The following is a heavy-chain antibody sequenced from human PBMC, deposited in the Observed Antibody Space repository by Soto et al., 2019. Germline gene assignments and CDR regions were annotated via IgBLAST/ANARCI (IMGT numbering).Heavy chain of an antibody. Sequence: PSETLSLTCPFSGGSISSGGYYWTWIRQQPGKGLEWIGYNYYSGITYYNPSLKSRVTISLDTSKNQFSLKLSSVTAADTAVYYCARGSSIAGLYYGMDVWGQGTTVTVSS. CDR1: GGSISSGGYY. CDR2: NYYSGIT. V-gene: IGHV4-31*03. CDR3: ARGSSIAGLYYGMDV. D-gene: IGHD6-6*01. J-gene: IGHJ6*02.